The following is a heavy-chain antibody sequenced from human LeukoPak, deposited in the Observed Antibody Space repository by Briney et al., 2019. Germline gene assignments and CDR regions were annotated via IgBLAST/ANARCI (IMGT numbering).Heavy chain of an antibody. CDR1: GYRFTSYW. CDR2: NYPGDSET. V-gene: IGHV5-51*01. D-gene: IGHD6-19*01. J-gene: IGHJ4*02. Sequence: GESLKISWKGSGYRFTSYWIGWVRQMSRKGLEWMGINYPGDSETRYSPSIQGKVTISADKSISTAYLQWSSLKASDTAMYYCARQIAVAGYFDYWGQGTLVTVSS. CDR3: ARQIAVAGYFDY.